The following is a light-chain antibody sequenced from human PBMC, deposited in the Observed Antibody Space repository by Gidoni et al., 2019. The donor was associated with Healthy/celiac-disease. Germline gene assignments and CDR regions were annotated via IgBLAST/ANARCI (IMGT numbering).Light chain of an antibody. J-gene: IGKJ4*01. CDR3: KQSYSTPHT. V-gene: IGKV1-39*01. Sequence: DIQLTQSASSLSASLGDRVTITCRASQSIISYLNWYQQKPGKAPKLLIYAASSLQSGVPSRFSGSGSGTEFTLNISSLQPEDGATYYCKQSYSTPHTFGGGTKVEIK. CDR2: AAS. CDR1: QSIISY.